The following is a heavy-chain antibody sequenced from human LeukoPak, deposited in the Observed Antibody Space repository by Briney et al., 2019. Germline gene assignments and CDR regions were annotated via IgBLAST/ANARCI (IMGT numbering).Heavy chain of an antibody. D-gene: IGHD5-12*01. CDR1: GFTFDDHA. CDR2: ISWNSGSI. J-gene: IGHJ4*02. CDR3: AAGVASLIDY. V-gene: IGHV3-9*01. Sequence: GGSLRLSCAASGFTFDDHAMHWVRQAPGKGLEWVSGISWNSGSIGYADSVKGRFTISRDNAKNSLYLQMNSLRAEDTALYYCAAGVASLIDYWGQGTLVTVSS.